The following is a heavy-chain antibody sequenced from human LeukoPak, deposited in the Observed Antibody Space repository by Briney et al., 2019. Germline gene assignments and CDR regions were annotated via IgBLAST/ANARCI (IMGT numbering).Heavy chain of an antibody. D-gene: IGHD3-10*01. CDR2: IYYSGST. V-gene: IGHV4-39*01. Sequence: PSETLSLTCTVSGGSISSSSYYWGWLRQPPGKGLEWIGSIYYSGSTYYNPSLKSRVTISVDTSKNQFSLKLSSVTAADTAVYYCARLITMVRGVRGMDVWGQGTTVTVSS. J-gene: IGHJ6*02. CDR3: ARLITMVRGVRGMDV. CDR1: GGSISSSSYY.